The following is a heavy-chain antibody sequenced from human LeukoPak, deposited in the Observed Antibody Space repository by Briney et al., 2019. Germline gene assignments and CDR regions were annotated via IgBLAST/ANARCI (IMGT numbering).Heavy chain of an antibody. CDR2: INADNGLT. Sequence: ASVKVSCKASGYTSNTYTMHWVRQVPGQRLEWMGWINADNGLTKYSQKFQGRVTITRDTSASTAYMELSSLRSEDTAVYYCARDGYFYASGTYFYESGPAAPDYWGQGTLVTVSS. CDR1: GYTSNTYT. CDR3: ARDGYFYASGTYFYESGPAAPDY. J-gene: IGHJ4*02. D-gene: IGHD3-16*01. V-gene: IGHV1-3*01.